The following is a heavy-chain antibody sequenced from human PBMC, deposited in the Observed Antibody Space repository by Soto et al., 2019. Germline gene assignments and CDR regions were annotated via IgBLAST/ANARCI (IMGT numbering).Heavy chain of an antibody. CDR3: AKGREFDILTGYPLNYYYGMDV. CDR1: GFTFSSYG. V-gene: IGHV3-30*18. D-gene: IGHD3-9*01. Sequence: GGSLRLSCAASGFTFSSYGMHWVRQAPGKGLEWVAVISYDGSNKYYADSVKGRFTISRDNTLYLQMNSLRDEDTAVYYCAKGREFDILTGYPLNYYYGMDVWGQGTTVTV. CDR2: ISYDGSNK. J-gene: IGHJ6*02.